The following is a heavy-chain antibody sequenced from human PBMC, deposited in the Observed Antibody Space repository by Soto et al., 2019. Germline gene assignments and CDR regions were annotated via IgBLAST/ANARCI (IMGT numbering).Heavy chain of an antibody. J-gene: IGHJ6*02. CDR1: GYSFINYG. Sequence: QVQLEQSGAEVKKPGASVKVSCKASGYSFINYGFSWVRQAPGQGLEWMGWISPYNGNTNYAQKFQGRVSMTTDTSESTVSMELRSLRADDTGISYCARYGGQFCSGINGFRDYGMDVWGQVTTVTVSS. V-gene: IGHV1-18*04. CDR2: ISPYNGNT. D-gene: IGHD2-15*01. CDR3: ARYGGQFCSGINGFRDYGMDV.